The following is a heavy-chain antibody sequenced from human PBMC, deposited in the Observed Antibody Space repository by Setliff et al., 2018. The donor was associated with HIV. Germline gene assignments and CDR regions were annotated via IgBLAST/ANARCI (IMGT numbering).Heavy chain of an antibody. CDR1: GDSVSSGSYY. V-gene: IGHV4-61*01. D-gene: IGHD6-6*01. CDR2: IYYSGTT. J-gene: IGHJ6*03. CDR3: AGEAWTSYRSSPGYYYYYMDV. Sequence: SETLSLTCTVSGDSVSSGSYYWSWIRQPPGKGLEWIGYIYYSGTTNYNPSLKSRVTISVDTSKNQFSLKLSSVTAADTAVYYCAGEAWTSYRSSPGYYYYYMDVWGKGTTVTVCS.